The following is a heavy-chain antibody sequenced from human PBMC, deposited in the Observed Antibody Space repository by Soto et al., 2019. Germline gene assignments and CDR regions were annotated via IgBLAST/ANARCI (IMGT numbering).Heavy chain of an antibody. D-gene: IGHD3-10*01. V-gene: IGHV3-23*01. Sequence: EVQLLESGGGLVQPGGSLRLSCAASGFTFSSYAMSWVRQAPGKGLEWVSAISGSGGSTYYADSVKGRFTISRDNSKNTLYLQMNSLRAEDTAVYYCASWKGVRGRLRHPGDYWGQGTLVTVSS. CDR2: ISGSGGST. CDR1: GFTFSSYA. CDR3: ASWKGVRGRLRHPGDY. J-gene: IGHJ4*02.